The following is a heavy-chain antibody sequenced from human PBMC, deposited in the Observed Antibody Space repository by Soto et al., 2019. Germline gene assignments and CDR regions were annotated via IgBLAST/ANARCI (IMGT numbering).Heavy chain of an antibody. D-gene: IGHD6-13*01. CDR2: ISSSSSTI. Sequence: EVQLVESGGGLVQPGGSLRLSCAASGFTFSSYSMNWVRQAPGKGLEWVSYISSSSSTIYYADSVKGRFTISRDNAKNSLYLQMNSLRAEDTAVYYCARQRAKQQLDYWGQGTLVTVSS. V-gene: IGHV3-48*01. CDR1: GFTFSSYS. CDR3: ARQRAKQQLDY. J-gene: IGHJ4*02.